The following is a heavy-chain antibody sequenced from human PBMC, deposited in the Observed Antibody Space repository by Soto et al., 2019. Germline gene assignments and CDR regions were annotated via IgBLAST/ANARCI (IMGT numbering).Heavy chain of an antibody. J-gene: IGHJ3*02. CDR2: ISWNSGSI. D-gene: IGHD6-19*01. CDR1: GFTFDDYA. CDR3: AKDTYSSGWFSDAFDI. Sequence: GGSLRLSCAASGFTFDDYAMHWVRQAPGKGLEWVSGISWNSGSIGYADSVKGRFTISRDNAKNSLYLQMNSLRAEDTALYYCAKDTYSSGWFSDAFDIWGQGTMVTVSS. V-gene: IGHV3-9*01.